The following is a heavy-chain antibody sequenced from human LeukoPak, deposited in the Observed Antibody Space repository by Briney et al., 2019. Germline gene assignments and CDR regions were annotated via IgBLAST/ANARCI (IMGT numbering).Heavy chain of an antibody. CDR3: ARRSLLWFGELSERDP. J-gene: IGHJ5*02. D-gene: IGHD3-10*01. CDR2: ISYDGSNE. Sequence: ARSLRLSCAVSGFTFSSYVMHWVRQAQGKGLGWVGIISYDGSNEYYGDFVKGRFTISRDNSKNTLYLQMNSLRAADTAVYYCARRSLLWFGELSERDPCGQGTVITVSS. V-gene: IGHV3-30*04. CDR1: GFTFSSYV.